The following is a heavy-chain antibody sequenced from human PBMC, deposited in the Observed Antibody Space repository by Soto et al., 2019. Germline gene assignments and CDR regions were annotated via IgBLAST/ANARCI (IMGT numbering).Heavy chain of an antibody. CDR3: AGLLWFGESFDY. D-gene: IGHD3-10*01. CDR2: ISGSGGST. Sequence: GGSLRLSCAASGFTFSSYAMSWVRQAPGKGLEWVSAISGSGGSTYYADSVKGRFTISRDNSKNTLYLQMNSLRAEDTAVYYCAGLLWFGESFDYWGQGTLVTVSS. CDR1: GFTFSSYA. V-gene: IGHV3-23*01. J-gene: IGHJ4*02.